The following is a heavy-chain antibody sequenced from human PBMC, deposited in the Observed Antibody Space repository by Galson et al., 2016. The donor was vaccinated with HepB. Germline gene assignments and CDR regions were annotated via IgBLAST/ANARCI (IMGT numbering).Heavy chain of an antibody. CDR2: ISAYNGNT. D-gene: IGHD3-3*01. Sequence: SCKVSGYTFTRFGISWVRQAPGQGLEWMGWISAYNGNTNYAQKVQGRVTMTTDTSTSTAYMELRSLRPDDTAVYYCARDGGGNFWSGFGVYYYYMDVWGKGTTVTVSS. CDR3: ARDGGGNFWSGFGVYYYYMDV. J-gene: IGHJ6*03. CDR1: GYTFTRFG. V-gene: IGHV1-18*04.